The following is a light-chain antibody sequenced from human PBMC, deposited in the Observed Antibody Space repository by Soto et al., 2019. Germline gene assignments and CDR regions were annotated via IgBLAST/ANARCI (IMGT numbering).Light chain of an antibody. CDR1: QSVRSSY. CDR3: QQYGSSPPMT. CDR2: GAS. J-gene: IGKJ3*01. Sequence: EIMLTQSPGTLSLSPGERATLSCRASQSVRSSYLAWYQQKPGQAPRLLIYGASSRATGIPDRFSGSGSGTDFTLTISRLEPEAFAVYYCQQYGSSPPMTFGPGTKVDIK. V-gene: IGKV3-20*01.